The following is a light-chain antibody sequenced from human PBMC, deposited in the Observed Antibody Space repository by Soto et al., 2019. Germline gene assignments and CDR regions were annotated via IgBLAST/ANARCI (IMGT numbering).Light chain of an antibody. J-gene: IGKJ4*01. CDR2: GAS. CDR1: QTVGRNY. V-gene: IGKV3-20*01. Sequence: EIVLTQSPGTLSLSPGERATLSCRASQTVGRNYLAWYQQKPGQTPRLLIHGASNRATGIPDRISGSGSETDFTLIISRLEPEDFAVYYSQQYASSPLTFGGGTKVEIK. CDR3: QQYASSPLT.